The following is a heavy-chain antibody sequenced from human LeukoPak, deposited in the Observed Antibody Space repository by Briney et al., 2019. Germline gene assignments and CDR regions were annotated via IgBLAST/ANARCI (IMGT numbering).Heavy chain of an antibody. Sequence: SETLSLTCTVSGGSISSYYWSWIRQPAGKGLEWIGRIYTSESTSYNPSLKSRVTMSVDTSKNQFSLKLSSVTAADTAVYYCARGNTLCSGGSCSTNIDYWGQGTLVTVSS. V-gene: IGHV4-4*07. J-gene: IGHJ4*02. CDR1: GGSISSYY. CDR2: IYTSEST. D-gene: IGHD2-15*01. CDR3: ARGNTLCSGGSCSTNIDY.